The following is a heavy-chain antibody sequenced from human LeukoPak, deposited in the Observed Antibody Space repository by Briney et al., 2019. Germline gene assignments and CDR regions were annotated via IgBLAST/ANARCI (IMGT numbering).Heavy chain of an antibody. Sequence: SETLSLTCTVSGGSIRSESYYWGWLRQTPGKGLEWIGSIDYSGNTYNTPSLKSRVTLSVDTSKNQFSLKLSSVTAADTAVYYCARDLGYGEFDYWGQGTLVTVSS. D-gene: IGHD4-17*01. CDR1: GGSIRSESYY. CDR2: IDYSGNT. J-gene: IGHJ4*02. V-gene: IGHV4-39*02. CDR3: ARDLGYGEFDY.